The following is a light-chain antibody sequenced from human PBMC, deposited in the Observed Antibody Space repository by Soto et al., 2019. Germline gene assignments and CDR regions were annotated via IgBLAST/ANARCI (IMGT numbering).Light chain of an antibody. Sequence: EIVLTQSPGTLSLSPGERATLSCRASQSVSSNYLAWYQQKPGQAPRLLIYGASSRAPGIPDRFSGSGSGTDFNLTISTLEPEDFAVYYCQQYGRSPGFFTFGPGTKVDIK. CDR3: QQYGRSPGFFT. CDR2: GAS. V-gene: IGKV3-20*01. J-gene: IGKJ3*01. CDR1: QSVSSNY.